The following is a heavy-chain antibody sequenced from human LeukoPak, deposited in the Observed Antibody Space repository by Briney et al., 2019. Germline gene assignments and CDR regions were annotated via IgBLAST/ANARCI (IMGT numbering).Heavy chain of an antibody. CDR1: GFTFSSYS. V-gene: IGHV3-48*04. Sequence: PGGSLRLSCAASGFTFSSYSMNWVRQAPGKGLEWVSYISSSSSTMYYADSVKGRFTISRDNAKNSLYLQMNSLRAEDTAVYYCAREAWGIGAFDIWGQGTMVTVSS. D-gene: IGHD3-16*01. CDR3: AREAWGIGAFDI. J-gene: IGHJ3*02. CDR2: ISSSSSTM.